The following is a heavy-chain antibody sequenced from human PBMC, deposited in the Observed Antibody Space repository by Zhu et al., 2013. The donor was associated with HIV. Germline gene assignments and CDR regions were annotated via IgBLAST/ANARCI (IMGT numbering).Heavy chain of an antibody. CDR1: GYTFSNYD. Sequence: QVQLVQSGAEVKKPGASVKVSCKASGYTFSNYDINWVRQATGQGLEWMGWMNPNSGNTGYGQKFRGRLTMTRNTSITTAYMELSGLTSEDTAVYFCARGYAISMIRGAQGDYWGQGNPGHRSPQ. J-gene: IGHJ4*02. V-gene: IGHV1-8*01. D-gene: IGHD3-10*01. CDR2: MNPNSGNT. CDR3: ARGYAISMIRGAQGDY.